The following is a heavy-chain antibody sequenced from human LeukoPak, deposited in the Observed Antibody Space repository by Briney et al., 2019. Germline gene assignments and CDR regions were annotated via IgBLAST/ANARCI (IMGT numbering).Heavy chain of an antibody. V-gene: IGHV3-30*02. CDR2: IRYDGSNK. CDR1: GFTFSSYG. CDR3: AKDAIAVAAYYYMDV. D-gene: IGHD6-19*01. Sequence: GGSLRLACAASGFTFSSYGMHWVRQAPGKGLEWVAFIRYDGSNKYYADSVKGRLTISRDNSKNTLYLQMNSLRAEDTAVYYCAKDAIAVAAYYYMDVWGKGTTVTVSS. J-gene: IGHJ6*03.